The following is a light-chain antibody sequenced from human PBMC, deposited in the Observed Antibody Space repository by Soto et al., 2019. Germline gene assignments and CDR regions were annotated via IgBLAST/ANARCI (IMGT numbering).Light chain of an antibody. CDR3: QQYQSYFLT. CDR1: QSISRS. CDR2: DAS. Sequence: DIQMTQSPSTLSASVGDRVTITCRASQSISRSLAWYQQKSGKAPKLLIYDASSLESGVPSRFSGSGFGTEFTLTISGLQPDNFATYYCQQYQSYFLTFGPGTTVDMK. J-gene: IGKJ3*01. V-gene: IGKV1-5*01.